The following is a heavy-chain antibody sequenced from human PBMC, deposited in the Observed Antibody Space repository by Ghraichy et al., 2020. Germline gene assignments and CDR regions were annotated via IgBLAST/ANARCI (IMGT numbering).Heavy chain of an antibody. Sequence: GGSLRLSCAASGFTFSTYAMRWVRQAAGKGLEWVSIISDSGADRFYADSVKGRFTISRDNSKNTLYLQMNSLRAEDTAVYYCAKKYSSSSKYIDYWGQGTLVTVSS. CDR2: ISDSGADR. CDR1: GFTFSTYA. D-gene: IGHD6-6*01. V-gene: IGHV3-23*01. CDR3: AKKYSSSSKYIDY. J-gene: IGHJ4*02.